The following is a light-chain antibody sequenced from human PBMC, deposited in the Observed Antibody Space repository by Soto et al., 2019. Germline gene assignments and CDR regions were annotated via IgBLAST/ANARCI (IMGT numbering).Light chain of an antibody. V-gene: IGLV2-14*01. J-gene: IGLJ1*01. Sequence: QSALTQPASVSGSPGQSITISCTGTSSDVGGYKYVSWYQQNPGKAPKLMISDVNTRPSGVSYRFYGSKSGNTASLTISGLQTEDEADYYCSSYTSSSTRVFGTGTKVTVL. CDR2: DVN. CDR3: SSYTSSSTRV. CDR1: SSDVGGYKY.